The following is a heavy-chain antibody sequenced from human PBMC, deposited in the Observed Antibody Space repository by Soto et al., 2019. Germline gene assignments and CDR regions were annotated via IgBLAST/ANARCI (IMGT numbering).Heavy chain of an antibody. D-gene: IGHD3-16*02. CDR2: MNPNSGNT. J-gene: IGHJ6*02. CDR3: ARAMYYDYVWGGSRWMDV. Sequence: QVQLVQSGAEVKKPGASVKVSCKASGYTFTSYDINWVRQATGQGLEWMGWMNPNSGNTGYAQKCQGTVTMTRNTSISTTDMELSSLISEVTAVYYCARAMYYDYVWGGSRWMDVWGQGTTVTVSS. V-gene: IGHV1-8*01. CDR1: GYTFTSYD.